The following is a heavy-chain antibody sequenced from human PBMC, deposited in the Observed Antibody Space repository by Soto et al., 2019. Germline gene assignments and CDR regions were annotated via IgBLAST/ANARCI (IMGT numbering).Heavy chain of an antibody. D-gene: IGHD6-6*01. CDR2: INHSGST. J-gene: IGHJ5*02. Sequence: SETLSLTCAVYGGSFSGYYWSWIRQPPGKGLEWIGEINHSGSTNYNPSLKSRVTISVDTSKNQFSLKLSSVTAADTAVYYCARGGSWAARLSPLGIQLWSFDRWGQGLPVTVSS. CDR3: ARGGSWAARLSPLGIQLWSFDR. V-gene: IGHV4-34*01. CDR1: GGSFSGYY.